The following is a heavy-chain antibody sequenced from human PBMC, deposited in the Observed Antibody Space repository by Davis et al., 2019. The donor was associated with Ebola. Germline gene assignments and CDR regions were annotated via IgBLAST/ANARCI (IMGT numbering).Heavy chain of an antibody. CDR3: SRLSGVVITNDPFDI. J-gene: IGHJ3*02. CDR1: GYSFIEYY. CDR2: INPDGGST. Sequence: ASVKVSCKASGYSFIEYYIHWVRQAPGQGLEWMGIINPDGGSTHYAPKFRGRVTMTSDTSTSTVFMELSSLRSEDTAVYYCSRLSGVVITNDPFDIWGQGTMVIVSS. V-gene: IGHV1-46*01. D-gene: IGHD3-3*01.